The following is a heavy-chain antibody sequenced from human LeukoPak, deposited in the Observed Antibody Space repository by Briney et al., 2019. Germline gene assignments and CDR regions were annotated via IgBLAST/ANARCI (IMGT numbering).Heavy chain of an antibody. J-gene: IGHJ6*03. D-gene: IGHD1-26*01. CDR1: GFTFSNYG. CDR3: AKGSGWEMSYYYYYMDV. V-gene: IGHV3-23*01. Sequence: GGSLRLSCAASGFTFSNYGMSWVRQAPGKGLEWVSAISGSGGSTYYADSVKGRFTISRDNSKNTLYLQMNSLRAEDTAVYYCAKGSGWEMSYYYYYMDVWGKGTTVTISS. CDR2: ISGSGGST.